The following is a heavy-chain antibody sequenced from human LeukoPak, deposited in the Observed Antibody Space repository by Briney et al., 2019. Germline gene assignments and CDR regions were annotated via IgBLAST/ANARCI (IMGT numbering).Heavy chain of an antibody. CDR2: ISAYNGNT. D-gene: IGHD3-9*01. CDR3: ARGNLRYFDWLPQANWFDP. Sequence: GASVKVSCKASGYTFTSYGISWVRQAPGQGLEWMEWISAYNGNTNYAQKLQGRVTMTTDTSTTTAYMELRSLRSDDTAVYYCARGNLRYFDWLPQANWFDPWGQGTLVTVSS. J-gene: IGHJ5*02. V-gene: IGHV1-18*01. CDR1: GYTFTSYG.